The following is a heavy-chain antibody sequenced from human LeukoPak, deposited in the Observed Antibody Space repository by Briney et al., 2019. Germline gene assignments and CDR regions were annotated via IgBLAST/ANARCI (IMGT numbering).Heavy chain of an antibody. J-gene: IGHJ6*03. CDR3: ARVAPGGYYYARGYYYYYMDV. V-gene: IGHV4-39*07. CDR2: IYYSGST. D-gene: IGHD3-22*01. Sequence: PSETLSLTCTGSGGSISSSSYYWGGIRQPPGKGLEWIGSIYYSGSTYYNPSLKSRVTISVDTSKNQFSLKLSSVTAADTAVYYCARVAPGGYYYARGYYYYYMDVWGKGTTVTVSS. CDR1: GGSISSSSYY.